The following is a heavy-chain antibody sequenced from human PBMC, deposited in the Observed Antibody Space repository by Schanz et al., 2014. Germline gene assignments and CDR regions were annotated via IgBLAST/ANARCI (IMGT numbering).Heavy chain of an antibody. D-gene: IGHD3-10*01. CDR2: ITSGSAK. V-gene: IGHV3-11*01. CDR3: ARFLSRYQYYGVDV. CDR1: GFTFRDYQ. J-gene: IGHJ6*02. Sequence: QVQLVESGGGLVKPGGSLRLSCTASGFTFRDYQMTWIRQAPGKGLEWVSYITSGSAKFYADSVKGRFTISRDNAKNSLYLQMNSLRAEDTAVYYCARFLSRYQYYGVDVWGQGTTVIVSS.